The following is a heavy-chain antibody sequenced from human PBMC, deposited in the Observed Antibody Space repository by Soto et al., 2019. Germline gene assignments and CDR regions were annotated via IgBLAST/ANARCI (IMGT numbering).Heavy chain of an antibody. Sequence: QVQLVESGGGVVQPGRSLRLSCAASGFMFSNHGMHWVRQAPGKGLEWVAVIWSDGNNRYYADSVKGRFTTSRDNSKNTVYLQMNSLRAEDTAVYYCVRGDNWNDAASDYWGQGTLVTVSS. CDR1: GFMFSNHG. CDR2: IWSDGNNR. V-gene: IGHV3-33*01. J-gene: IGHJ4*02. CDR3: VRGDNWNDAASDY. D-gene: IGHD1-1*01.